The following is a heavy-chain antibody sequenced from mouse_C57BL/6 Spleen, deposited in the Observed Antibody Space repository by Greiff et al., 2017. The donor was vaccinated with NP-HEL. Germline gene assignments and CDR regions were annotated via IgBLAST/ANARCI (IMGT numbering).Heavy chain of an antibody. J-gene: IGHJ4*01. V-gene: IGHV1-26*01. CDR3: ARSTAMDY. Sequence: EVQLQQSGPELVKPGASVKISCKASGYTFTDYYMNWVKQSHGKSLEWIGDINPNNGGTSYNQKFKGKATLTVDKSSSTAYMELRSLTSEDSAVYYCARSTAMDYWGQGTSVTVS. CDR2: INPNNGGT. CDR1: GYTFTDYY.